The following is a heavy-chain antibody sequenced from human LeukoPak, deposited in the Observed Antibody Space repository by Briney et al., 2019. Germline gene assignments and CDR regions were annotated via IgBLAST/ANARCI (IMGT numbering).Heavy chain of an antibody. Sequence: ASVKVSCKTSEYTLTELSIHWVRQAPGKGLEWMGGFDPEDGETIYAQKFQGRVTVTEDTSTDTAYMELRSLRSDDTAVYYCARYITRSSSWLYYYYMDVWGKGTTVTVSS. D-gene: IGHD6-13*01. CDR1: EYTLTELS. CDR2: FDPEDGET. V-gene: IGHV1-24*01. CDR3: ARYITRSSSWLYYYYMDV. J-gene: IGHJ6*03.